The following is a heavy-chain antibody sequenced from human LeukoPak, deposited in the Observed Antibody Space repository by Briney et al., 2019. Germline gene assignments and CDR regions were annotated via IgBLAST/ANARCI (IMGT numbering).Heavy chain of an antibody. Sequence: PGRSLRLSCAASGFTFSSYAMHWVRQAPGKGLEWVSAISGSGGSTYYADSVKGRFTISRDNSKNTLYLQMNSLRAEDTAVYYCAKDYCSGGSCYYGDYFDYWGQGTLVTVSS. CDR2: ISGSGGST. D-gene: IGHD2-15*01. V-gene: IGHV3-23*01. J-gene: IGHJ4*02. CDR3: AKDYCSGGSCYYGDYFDY. CDR1: GFTFSSYA.